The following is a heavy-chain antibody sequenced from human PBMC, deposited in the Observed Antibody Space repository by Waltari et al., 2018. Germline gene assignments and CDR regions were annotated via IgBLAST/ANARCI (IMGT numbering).Heavy chain of an antibody. J-gene: IGHJ5*02. CDR1: GYTFPDYY. V-gene: IGHV1-69-2*01. Sequence: EVQLVQSGAEVQKPGATVKISCKVSGYTFPDYYMHWVQQAPGKGLEWMGLVDPEDGETIYAEKFQGRVTITADTSTDTAYMELSSLRSEDTAVYYCATGLGYCSGGSCYHWFDPWGQGTLVTVSS. CDR2: VDPEDGET. CDR3: ATGLGYCSGGSCYHWFDP. D-gene: IGHD2-15*01.